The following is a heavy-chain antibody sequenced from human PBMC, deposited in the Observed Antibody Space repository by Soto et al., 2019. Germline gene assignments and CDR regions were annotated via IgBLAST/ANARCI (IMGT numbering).Heavy chain of an antibody. V-gene: IGHV3-21*01. CDR2: ISSSSSYI. J-gene: IGHJ5*02. CDR3: ARAQFYSGSGNYNNLMFDP. D-gene: IGHD3-10*01. CDR1: GFTFSSYS. Sequence: PGGSLRLSCAASGFTFSSYSMNWVRQAPGKGLEWVSSISSSSSYIYYADSVKGRFTISRDNAKNSLYLQMNSLRAEDTAVYYCARAQFYSGSGNYNNLMFDPWGQGTQVTVSS.